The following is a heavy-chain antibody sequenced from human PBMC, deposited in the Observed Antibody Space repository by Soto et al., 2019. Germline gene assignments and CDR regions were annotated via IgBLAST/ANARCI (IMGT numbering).Heavy chain of an antibody. CDR1: RFTFSTYE. V-gene: IGHV3-48*03. CDR2: ISSGGSSV. CDR3: VRYCSSTLCNGVATRTFDY. D-gene: IGHD5-12*01. J-gene: IGHJ4*02. Sequence: GGSLRLSCAASRFTFSTYEMHWVRQAPGKGLEWVSCISSGGSSVYYADSVKGRFTISRDNSRNSLYLQMNSLRDEDTALYYCVRYCSSTLCNGVATRTFDYWGQGALVTVSS.